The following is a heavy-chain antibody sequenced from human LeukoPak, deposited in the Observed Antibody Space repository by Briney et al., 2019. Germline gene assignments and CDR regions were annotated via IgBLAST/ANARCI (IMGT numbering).Heavy chain of an antibody. V-gene: IGHV4-30-4*01. Sequence: SQTLSLTCTVSGGSISSGDYYWSWIRQPPGKGLEWIGYIYYSGSTYYNPSLKSRVTISVDTSKNQFSLKLSSVTAADTAVYYCARGYSSSWYFYYFDYWGQGTLVTDSS. CDR2: IYYSGST. D-gene: IGHD6-13*01. CDR3: ARGYSSSWYFYYFDY. CDR1: GGSISSGDYY. J-gene: IGHJ4*02.